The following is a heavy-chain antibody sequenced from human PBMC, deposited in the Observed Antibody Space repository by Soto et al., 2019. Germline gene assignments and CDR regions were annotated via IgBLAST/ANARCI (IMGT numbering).Heavy chain of an antibody. CDR2: FDPEDGET. V-gene: IGHV1-24*01. D-gene: IGHD3-22*01. J-gene: IGHJ4*02. CDR1: GYTLTELS. CDR3: ATYYDSSGYYYGPYYFDY. Sequence: ASVKVSCKVSGYTLTELSMHWVRQAPGKGLEWMGGFDPEDGETIYAQKFQGRVTMTEDTSTDTAYMELSSLRSEDTAVYYCATYYDSSGYYYGPYYFDYWGQGTLVTVSS.